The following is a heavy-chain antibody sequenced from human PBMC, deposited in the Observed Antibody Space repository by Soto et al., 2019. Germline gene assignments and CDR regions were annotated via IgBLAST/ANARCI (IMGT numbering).Heavy chain of an antibody. Sequence: TSETLSLTCVVSGYSISGGYYWGWLRHSPGKGLEWIGTIYHTEITHYNPSLKSRVIISVDTSKNQFSLKFSSVTAADTAVYYCAXGVGGSESYNDENWFDPWGQGTQVTVSS. J-gene: IGHJ5*02. CDR2: IYHTEIT. D-gene: IGHD3-10*01. V-gene: IGHV4-38-2*01. CDR3: AXGVGGSESYNDENWFDP. CDR1: GYSISGGYY.